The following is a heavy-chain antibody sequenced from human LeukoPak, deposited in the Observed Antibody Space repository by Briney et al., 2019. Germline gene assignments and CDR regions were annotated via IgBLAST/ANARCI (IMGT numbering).Heavy chain of an antibody. CDR2: IYHSGST. D-gene: IGHD3-3*01. CDR3: SRAEWLLWAHWFDP. J-gene: IGHJ5*02. V-gene: IGHV4-38-2*02. CDR1: GYSISSGYY. Sequence: SETLSLTCTVSGYSISSGYYWGWIRQPPGKGLEWIGSIYHSGSTYYNPSLKSRVTISVDTSKNQFSLKLSSVTAADTAVYYCSRAEWLLWAHWFDPWGQGTLVTGSS.